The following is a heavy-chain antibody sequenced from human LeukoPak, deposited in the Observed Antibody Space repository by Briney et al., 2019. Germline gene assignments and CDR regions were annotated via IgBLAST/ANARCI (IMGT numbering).Heavy chain of an antibody. CDR3: ARDQDGYYYFDY. V-gene: IGHV3-33*01. Sequence: GRSLRLSCAASGFTFSSYGMHWVGQAPGKGLEWVAVIWYDGSNKYYADSVKGRFTISRDNSKNTLYLQMNSLRAEDTAVYYCARDQDGYYYFDYWGQGTLVTVSS. CDR1: GFTFSSYG. CDR2: IWYDGSNK. J-gene: IGHJ4*02. D-gene: IGHD4-17*01.